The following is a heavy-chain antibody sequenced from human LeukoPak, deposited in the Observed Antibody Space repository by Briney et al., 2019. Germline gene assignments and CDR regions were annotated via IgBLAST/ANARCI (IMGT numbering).Heavy chain of an antibody. CDR1: GFTFSGYE. J-gene: IGHJ4*02. D-gene: IGHD3-3*01. V-gene: IGHV3-48*03. CDR3: ARERDDYYLDY. Sequence: GGSLRLSCAASGFTFSGYEMNWVRQAPGKGLEWVSYISRSGTIISYADSVRGRLTISRNNAKNSLYLQMNSLRAEDTAVYYCARERDDYYLDYWGQGTLVTVSS. CDR2: ISRSGTII.